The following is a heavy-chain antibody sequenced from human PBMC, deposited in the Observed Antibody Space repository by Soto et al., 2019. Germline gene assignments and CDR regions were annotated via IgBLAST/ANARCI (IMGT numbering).Heavy chain of an antibody. D-gene: IGHD5-12*01. J-gene: IGHJ4*02. CDR2: VSSDGSST. V-gene: IGHV3-74*01. CDR3: ARGLPNFSSFDS. Sequence: EVQLVESGGGLVQPGASLRLSCAASGFTFSSYWMHWIRQAPGKGLVWVARVSSDGSSTVYANSVTGRLTISRDNAKNTFYLQMNSLSDEDTAVYYCARGLPNFSSFDSWGQGTLVTVSS. CDR1: GFTFSSYW.